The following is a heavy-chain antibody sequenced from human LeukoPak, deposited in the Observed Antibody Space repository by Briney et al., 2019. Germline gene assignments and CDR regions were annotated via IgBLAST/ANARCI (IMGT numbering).Heavy chain of an antibody. Sequence: SETLSLTCTVSGDSIISNIYWWDWVRLPPGKGLEWFGATFYTGRTFYSPSLMSRVTIYVDTSKNQFSLDLSSAAAADTAVYYCARRRHNFDFYDVWGQGTRVTVSS. V-gene: IGHV4-39*01. D-gene: IGHD3/OR15-3a*01. CDR2: TFYTGRT. CDR3: ARRRHNFDFYDV. CDR1: GDSIISNIYW. J-gene: IGHJ3*01.